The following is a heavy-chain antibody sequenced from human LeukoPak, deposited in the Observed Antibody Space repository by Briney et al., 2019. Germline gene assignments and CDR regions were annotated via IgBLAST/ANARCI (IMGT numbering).Heavy chain of an antibody. D-gene: IGHD3-10*01. CDR2: IYYSGST. Sequence: SETLSLTCTVSGGSISSYYWGWIRQPPGKGLEWIGYIYYSGSTNYNPSLKSRGTISLDTSNKQFSLNLSSLAAADRALYYCSGLSITMVRGDPFDPWGQGTLLTVSS. J-gene: IGHJ5*02. CDR3: SGLSITMVRGDPFDP. CDR1: GGSISSYY. V-gene: IGHV4-59*08.